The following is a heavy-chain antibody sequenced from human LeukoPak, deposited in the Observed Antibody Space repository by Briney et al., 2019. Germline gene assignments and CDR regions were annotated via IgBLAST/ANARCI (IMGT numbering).Heavy chain of an antibody. CDR3: ARGVVVVAATPPWFDP. V-gene: IGHV3-23*01. J-gene: IGHJ5*02. CDR2: ISGSGGST. CDR1: GFTFSSYG. D-gene: IGHD2-15*01. Sequence: GGTLRLSCAASGFTFSSYGMSWVRQAPGKGLEWVSAISGSGGSTYCADSVKGRFTISRDNSKNTLYLQMNSLRAEDTAVYYCARGVVVVAATPPWFDPWGQGTLVTVSS.